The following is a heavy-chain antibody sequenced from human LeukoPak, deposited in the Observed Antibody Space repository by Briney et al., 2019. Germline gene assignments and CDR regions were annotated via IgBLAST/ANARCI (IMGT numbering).Heavy chain of an antibody. CDR3: ARHQGVRGTSLLSHKKKTMGGYVDY. D-gene: IGHD3-16*01. J-gene: IGHJ4*02. V-gene: IGHV4-39*01. CDR2: IYYSGST. Sequence: PSETLSLTCTVSGGSISSSSYYWGWIRQPPGKGLEWIGSIYYSGSTYYNPSLKSRVTISVDTSKNQFSLKLSSVTAADTAVYYCARHQGVRGTSLLSHKKKTMGGYVDYWGQGTLVTVSS. CDR1: GGSISSSSYY.